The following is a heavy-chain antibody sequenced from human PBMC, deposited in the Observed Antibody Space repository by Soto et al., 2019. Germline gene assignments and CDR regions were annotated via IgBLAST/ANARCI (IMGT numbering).Heavy chain of an antibody. Sequence: GGSLRLSCAASGFTFSSYSMNWVRKAPGKGLEWVSSISSSSSYIYYADSVKGRFTISRVNAKNSLYLQMNSLRAEDTAVYYCAREKGSSSWSPFDYWGQGTLVTGSS. J-gene: IGHJ4*02. V-gene: IGHV3-21*01. CDR2: ISSSSSYI. CDR3: AREKGSSSWSPFDY. CDR1: GFTFSSYS. D-gene: IGHD6-13*01.